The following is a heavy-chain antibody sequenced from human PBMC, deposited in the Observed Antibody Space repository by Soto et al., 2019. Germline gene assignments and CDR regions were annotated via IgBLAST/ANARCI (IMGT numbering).Heavy chain of an antibody. J-gene: IGHJ6*02. CDR2: IRGNSAIT. CDR1: GFSFNPYV. D-gene: IGHD2-8*01. CDR3: ARGLLYIYGTEG. V-gene: IGHV3-23*01. Sequence: GGSLRLSCVASGFSFNPYVMAWVRQAPGKGLEWVSAIRGNSAITHYPDSVRGRFTISRDNSKNTLYLQMHSLRAEDTAVYFWARGLLYIYGTEGWGQGITVNV.